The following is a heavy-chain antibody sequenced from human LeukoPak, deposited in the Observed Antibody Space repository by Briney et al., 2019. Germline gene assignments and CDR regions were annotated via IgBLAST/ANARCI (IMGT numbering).Heavy chain of an antibody. V-gene: IGHV3-48*03. J-gene: IGHJ6*04. CDR3: AELGITMIGGV. D-gene: IGHD3-10*02. CDR1: GFTFGDYA. CDR2: ISSSGSTI. Sequence: GGSLRLSCTASGFTFGDYAMSWFRQAPGKGLEWVSYISSSGSTIYYADSVKGRFAISRDNAKNSLYLQMNSLRAEDTAVYYCAELGITMIGGVWGKGTTVTISS.